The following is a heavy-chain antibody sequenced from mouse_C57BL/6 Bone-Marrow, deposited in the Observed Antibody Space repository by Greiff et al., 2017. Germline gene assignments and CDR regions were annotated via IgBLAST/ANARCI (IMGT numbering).Heavy chain of an antibody. Sequence: VQLKESGPELVKPGASVKISCKASGYSFTGYYMHWVKQSHGHILDWIGYIYPYNGVSSYNQKFKGKATLTVDKSSSTAYMELRSLTSEDSAVYYCARDYGSSYDDYFDYWGQGTTLTVSS. CDR3: ARDYGSSYDDYFDY. J-gene: IGHJ2*01. CDR1: GYSFTGYY. V-gene: IGHV1-31*01. CDR2: IYPYNGVS. D-gene: IGHD1-1*01.